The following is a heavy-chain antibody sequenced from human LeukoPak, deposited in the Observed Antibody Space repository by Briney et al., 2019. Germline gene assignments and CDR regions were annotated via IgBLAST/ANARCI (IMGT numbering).Heavy chain of an antibody. CDR2: ISYDGSNK. V-gene: IGHV3-30*18. Sequence: GGSLRLSCAASGFTFSSYGMHWVRQAPGKGLEWVAVISYDGSNKYYADSVKGRFTISRDNSKNTLYLQMNSLRAEDTAVYYCANRGWTRDYWGQGTLVTVSS. CDR1: GFTFSSYG. D-gene: IGHD6-19*01. CDR3: ANRGWTRDY. J-gene: IGHJ4*02.